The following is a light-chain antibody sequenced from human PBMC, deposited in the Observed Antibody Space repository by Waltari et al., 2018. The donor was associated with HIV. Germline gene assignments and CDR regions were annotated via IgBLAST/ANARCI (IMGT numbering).Light chain of an antibody. Sequence: HSALTQPRPLSVSPGQSLSISCTGTSTDAGGYNYVSWYQQHPGKAPKPMIYDVSKRPSGVPDRVSGSKSGNTASLTISGLQAEDEADYYCCSYAGSYVFGGGTKLTVL. CDR3: CSYAGSYV. CDR1: STDAGGYNY. J-gene: IGLJ3*02. V-gene: IGLV2-11*01. CDR2: DVS.